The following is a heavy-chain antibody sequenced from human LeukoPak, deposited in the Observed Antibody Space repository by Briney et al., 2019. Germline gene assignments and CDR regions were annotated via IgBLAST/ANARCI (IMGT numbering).Heavy chain of an antibody. Sequence: ASVKVSCKASGYTFTSYYMHWVRQAPGQGLEWMGIINPSGGSTSYAQKFQGRVTMTRDMSTSTVYMELSSLRSEDTAVYYCARESPYCGGDCYSGAHWFDPWGQGTLVTVSS. CDR3: ARESPYCGGDCYSGAHWFDP. D-gene: IGHD2-21*02. V-gene: IGHV1-46*01. CDR1: GYTFTSYY. CDR2: INPSGGST. J-gene: IGHJ5*02.